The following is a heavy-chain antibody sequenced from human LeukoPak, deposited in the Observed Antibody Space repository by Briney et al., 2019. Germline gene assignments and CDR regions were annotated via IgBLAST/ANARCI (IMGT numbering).Heavy chain of an antibody. CDR3: ARAAGDTYGYRYYSDY. Sequence: ASVKVSCKASGYTFTSYGISWVRQAPGQGLEWMGWISAYNGNTNYAQKLQGRVTMTTDTSTSTVYMELSSLRSEDTAVYYCARAAGDTYGYRYYSDYWGQGTLVSVSS. J-gene: IGHJ4*02. CDR2: ISAYNGNT. V-gene: IGHV1-18*01. D-gene: IGHD5-18*01. CDR1: GYTFTSYG.